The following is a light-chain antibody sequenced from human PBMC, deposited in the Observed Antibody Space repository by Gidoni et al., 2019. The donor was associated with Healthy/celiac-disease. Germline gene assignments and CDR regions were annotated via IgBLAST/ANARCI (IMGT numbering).Light chain of an antibody. CDR3: GRWDSSLSTYV. CDR1: SSNIGNNS. J-gene: IGLJ1*01. Sequence: QSVLTQPPSVSAAPGQKVTLSCSASSSNIGNNSVSWYQQLPGTAPKLLIYDNNKRPSGIPDRFSGSKSGTSATLGIAGLQTGDEADYYCGRWDSSLSTYVFGTGTKVTVL. V-gene: IGLV1-51*01. CDR2: DNN.